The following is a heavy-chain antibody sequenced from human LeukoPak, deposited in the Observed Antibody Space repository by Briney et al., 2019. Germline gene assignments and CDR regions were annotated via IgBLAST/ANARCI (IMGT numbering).Heavy chain of an antibody. D-gene: IGHD2-21*02. CDR1: GGTFSSYA. CDR3: ARGGPRERSGGGDGI. CDR2: IIPIFGTA. J-gene: IGHJ3*02. V-gene: IGHV1-69*13. Sequence: ASVKVSCKASGGTFSSYAFSWVRQAPGQGLEWMGGIIPIFGTANYAQKFQGRVTITVDESTSTAYMELSSLRSEDTAVYYCARGGPRERSGGGDGIWGQGTMVTVSS.